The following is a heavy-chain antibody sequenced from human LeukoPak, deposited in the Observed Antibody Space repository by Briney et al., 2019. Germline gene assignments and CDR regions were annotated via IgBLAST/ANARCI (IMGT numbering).Heavy chain of an antibody. Sequence: GGSLRLSCAASGFSFSSYGMHWVRQAPGKGLEWVAFIRYDGSIKYYADSVKGRFTVSRDNSKNTLFLQMNSLRAEDTAVYYCARGTGGNSEYYYYGMDVWGQGTTVTVSS. V-gene: IGHV3-30*02. CDR3: ARGTGGNSEYYYYGMDV. J-gene: IGHJ6*02. CDR1: GFSFSSYG. D-gene: IGHD4-23*01. CDR2: IRYDGSIK.